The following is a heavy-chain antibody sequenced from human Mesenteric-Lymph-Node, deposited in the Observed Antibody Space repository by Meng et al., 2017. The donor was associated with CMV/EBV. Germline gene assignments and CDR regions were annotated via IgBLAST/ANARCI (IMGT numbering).Heavy chain of an antibody. CDR1: GFTFSNYW. CDR3: TTRIRTTNDF. V-gene: IGHV3-15*01. Sequence: GGSLRLSCAASGFTFSNYWMSWVRQAPGKGLEWVGLIKRKIDGGTTDYAAPVKGRFTISRDDSENTLYLQMNSLKSDDTAVYYCTTRIRTTNDFWGQGTLVTVSS. CDR2: IKRKIDGGTT. D-gene: IGHD1-14*01. J-gene: IGHJ4*02.